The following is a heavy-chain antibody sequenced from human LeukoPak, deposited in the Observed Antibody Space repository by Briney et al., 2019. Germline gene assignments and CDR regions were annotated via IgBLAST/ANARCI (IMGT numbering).Heavy chain of an antibody. V-gene: IGHV3-74*01. CDR1: GFTFTPYW. CDR2: INNDGSST. CDR3: ARVKQWLADDVFDI. Sequence: GGSLRLSCAASGFTFTPYWMHWVRQAPGKGLVWVARINNDGSSTNYADSVKGRFTISRDNAKNTLYLQMNSLRAEDTAVYYCARVKQWLADDVFDIWGQGTMVTVSS. J-gene: IGHJ3*02. D-gene: IGHD6-19*01.